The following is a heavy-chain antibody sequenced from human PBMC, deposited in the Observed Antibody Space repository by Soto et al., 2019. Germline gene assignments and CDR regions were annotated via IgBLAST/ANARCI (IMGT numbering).Heavy chain of an antibody. CDR2: ISDNGGSRGGT. CDR1: GFTFRTSA. CDR3: ASAKAVVGAALGS. D-gene: IGHD2-15*01. V-gene: IGHV3-23*01. J-gene: IGHJ3*02. Sequence: EVQLLASGGGLVQPGGSLRLSCIASGFTFRTSAMTWVRQAPGQGLEWVASISDNGGSRGGTYYADSVKGRVTISRDNSKDTLFLQMASVRGADTAIYYCASAKAVVGAALGSWGQGTKVTVSS.